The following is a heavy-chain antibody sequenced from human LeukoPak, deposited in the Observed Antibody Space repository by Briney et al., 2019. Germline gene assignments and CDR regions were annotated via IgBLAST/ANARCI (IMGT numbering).Heavy chain of an antibody. Sequence: SETLSLTCTVSGYSISGGYYWGWIRQPPGKGLEWIGTIFQSVSTYYNPSLKSRVTTSVDTSKNQFSLKLRSVTAADTALYYCARNNSNGFDFWSQGTLVTVSS. D-gene: IGHD6-19*01. CDR1: GYSISGGYY. J-gene: IGHJ4*02. CDR2: IFQSVST. CDR3: ARNNSNGFDF. V-gene: IGHV4-38-2*02.